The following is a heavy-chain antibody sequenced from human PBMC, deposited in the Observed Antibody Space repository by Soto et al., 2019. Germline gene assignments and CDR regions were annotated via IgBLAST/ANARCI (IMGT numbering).Heavy chain of an antibody. J-gene: IGHJ3*02. CDR2: IRSKANSYAT. CDR1: GFTFSGSA. CDR3: TRLGQRVAKQLDDAFDI. V-gene: IGHV3-73*02. D-gene: IGHD6-13*01. Sequence: EVQLEESGGGLVQPGGSLKLSCAASGFTFSGSAMHWVRQASGKGLEWVGRIRSKANSYATAYAASVKARFTISRDDSKNTAYLKMNSLESEHTAGYYCTRLGQRVAKQLDDAFDIWGQGTMVTVSS.